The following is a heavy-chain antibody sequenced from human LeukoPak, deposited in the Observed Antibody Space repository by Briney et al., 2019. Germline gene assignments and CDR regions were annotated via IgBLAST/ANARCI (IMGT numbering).Heavy chain of an antibody. CDR1: GFTFSSYA. J-gene: IGHJ5*02. V-gene: IGHV3-23*01. D-gene: IGHD4-11*01. CDR3: AKSDMTTYNWFDP. Sequence: TGGSLRLSCAASGFTFSSYAMSWVRQAPGKGLEWASAISGSGGSTYYADSVKGRFTFSRDNSKNTLYLQMNSLRAEDTAVYYCAKSDMTTYNWFDPWGQGTLVTVSS. CDR2: ISGSGGST.